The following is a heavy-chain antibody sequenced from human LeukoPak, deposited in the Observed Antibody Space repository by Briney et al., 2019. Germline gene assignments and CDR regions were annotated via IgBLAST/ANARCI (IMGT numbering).Heavy chain of an antibody. CDR3: ATAMTTVTYFDY. J-gene: IGHJ4*02. Sequence: QPGGSLRLSCEASRFRFSIYAMTWVRQAPGKGLEWLSSISESGGRTRYADSVKGRFTISRDNSKNTLYLRMNSLRAEDTAVYYCATAMTTVTYFDYWGQGTLVTVSS. CDR2: ISESGGRT. V-gene: IGHV3-23*01. CDR1: RFRFSIYA. D-gene: IGHD4-17*01.